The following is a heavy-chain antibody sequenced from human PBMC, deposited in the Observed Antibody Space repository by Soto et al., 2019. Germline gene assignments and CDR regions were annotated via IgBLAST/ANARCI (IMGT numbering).Heavy chain of an antibody. CDR1: GGSISSSSYY. CDR2: IYYSGST. D-gene: IGHD2-21*02. Sequence: SETLSLTCTVSGGSISSSSYYWGWIRQPPGKGLEWIGSIYYSGSTYNNPSLKSRVTISVDTSKNQFSLKLSSVTAADTAVYYCARGDCGGDCYSYGDAFDIWGQGTMVT. J-gene: IGHJ3*02. V-gene: IGHV4-39*07. CDR3: ARGDCGGDCYSYGDAFDI.